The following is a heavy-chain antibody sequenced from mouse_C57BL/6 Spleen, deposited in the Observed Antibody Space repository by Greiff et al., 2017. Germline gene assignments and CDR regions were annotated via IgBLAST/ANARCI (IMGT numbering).Heavy chain of an antibody. J-gene: IGHJ2*01. CDR1: GYTFTSYW. Sequence: VQLQQPGAELVMPGASVKLSCKASGYTFTSYWMHWVKQRPGQGLEWIGEIDSSDSYTNYNQKFKGKSTWTVDKSSSTAYMHLSSLTSEDSAVYYGARDYGSSYDYWGQGTTLTVSS. CDR3: ARDYGSSYDY. CDR2: IDSSDSYT. V-gene: IGHV1-69*01. D-gene: IGHD1-1*01.